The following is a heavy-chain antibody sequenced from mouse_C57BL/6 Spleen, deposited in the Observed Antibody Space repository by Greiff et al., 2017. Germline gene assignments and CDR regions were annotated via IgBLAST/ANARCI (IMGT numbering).Heavy chain of an antibody. J-gene: IGHJ4*01. CDR2: ISGGGGNT. Sequence: DVKLVESGGGLVKPGGSLKLSCAASGFTFSSYTMSWVRQTPEKRLEWVATISGGGGNTYYPDSVKGRFTISRDNAKNTLYLQMSSLRSEDTALYYCARVYDYGSRDYWGQGTSVTVSS. V-gene: IGHV5-9*01. CDR3: ARVYDYGSRDY. CDR1: GFTFSSYT. D-gene: IGHD2-4*01.